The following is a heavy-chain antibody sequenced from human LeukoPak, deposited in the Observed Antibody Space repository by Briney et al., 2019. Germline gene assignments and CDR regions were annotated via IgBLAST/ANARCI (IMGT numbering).Heavy chain of an antibody. V-gene: IGHV4-59*12. J-gene: IGHJ3*02. Sequence: SETLSLTCTVSGGSISTYYWSWIRQPPGKGLEWIGYIYYSGSTDYNPSLKSRVTMSVDTSKNQFSLKLSSVTAADTAVYYCARDASYGGNSRAFDIWGQGTMVTVSS. D-gene: IGHD4-23*01. CDR1: GGSISTYY. CDR2: IYYSGST. CDR3: ARDASYGGNSRAFDI.